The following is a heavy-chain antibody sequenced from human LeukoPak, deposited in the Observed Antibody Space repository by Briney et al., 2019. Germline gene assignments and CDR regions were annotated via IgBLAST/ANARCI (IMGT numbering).Heavy chain of an antibody. D-gene: IGHD1-26*01. Sequence: DSVKGRFTIYRDSAKNSLYLQLNSLRADDTAVYYCARDPARASYTYFDYWGEGTLVTVSS. J-gene: IGHJ4*02. CDR3: ARDPARASYTYFDY. V-gene: IGHV3-7*01.